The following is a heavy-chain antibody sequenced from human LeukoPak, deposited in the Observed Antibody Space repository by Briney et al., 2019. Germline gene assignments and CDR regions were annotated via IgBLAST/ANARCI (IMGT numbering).Heavy chain of an antibody. J-gene: IGHJ4*02. V-gene: IGHV3-23*01. CDR3: AKASCVSNADAVL. D-gene: IGHD1-1*01. CDR2: LRGDGET. Sequence: PGGSLRLSCAASGFTFSNYAMSWVRQAPAGGLEWVSSLRGDGETFYADSVKGRFTLSRDDSRNTVYLQLNNLRVEDTAVYYCAKASCVSNADAVLWGQGTLVTVSS. CDR1: GFTFSNYA.